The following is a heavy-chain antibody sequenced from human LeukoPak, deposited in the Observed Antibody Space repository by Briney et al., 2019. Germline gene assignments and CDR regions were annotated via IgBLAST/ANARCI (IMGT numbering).Heavy chain of an antibody. CDR1: GFTVSSNY. V-gene: IGHV3-23*01. CDR2: ISGSGGST. J-gene: IGHJ4*02. CDR3: AKNKIYSNYPFDY. Sequence: GGSLRLSCAASGFTVSSNYMSWVRQAPGKGLEWVSGISGSGGSTYYAESVKGRFTISRDNSKNTLYLQMNSLRAEGTAVYYCAKNKIYSNYPFDYWGQGTLVTVSS. D-gene: IGHD4-11*01.